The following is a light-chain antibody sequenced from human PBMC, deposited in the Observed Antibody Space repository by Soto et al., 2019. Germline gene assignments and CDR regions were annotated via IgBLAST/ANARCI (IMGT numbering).Light chain of an antibody. CDR3: QQYNNWPPT. CDR1: QSVSSN. Sequence: EIVMTQSPATLSVSPGERVTLSCRASQSVSSNLAWYQQKHGQAPRLLIHGASTRATGVPAWFSGSGSGTDYTLTISSLQFEDFAVYYCQQYNNWPPTSGQGTKVDIK. CDR2: GAS. V-gene: IGKV3-15*01. J-gene: IGKJ1*01.